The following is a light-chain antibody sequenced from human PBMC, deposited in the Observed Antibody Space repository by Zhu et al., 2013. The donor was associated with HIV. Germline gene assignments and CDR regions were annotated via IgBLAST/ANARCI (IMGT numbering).Light chain of an antibody. CDR2: EVS. CDR3: SSYTGTSFVI. CDR1: SSDLGTYNY. V-gene: IGLV2-14*01. J-gene: IGLJ2*01. Sequence: QSVLTQPRSVSGSPGQSVTISCTGTSSDLGTYNYVSWYQQYPGKAPKLIIYEVSNRPSGVSDRFSGSKSGSTASLTISGLQAEDEADYYCSSYTGTSFVILGGGTRLTVL.